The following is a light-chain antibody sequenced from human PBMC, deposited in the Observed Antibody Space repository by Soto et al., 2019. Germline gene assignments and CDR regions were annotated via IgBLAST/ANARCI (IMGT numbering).Light chain of an antibody. CDR3: CSYAGSYSGV. V-gene: IGLV2-11*01. CDR2: DVS. Sequence: QSALTQPHSVSGSPGQSVTISCTGTSSDVGGYNYVSWYQQHPGKAPKLMIYDVSKRPSGVPDRFSGSKSGNTASLTISGLQAEDEADYYCCSYAGSYSGVFGGGTKVTVL. CDR1: SSDVGGYNY. J-gene: IGLJ3*02.